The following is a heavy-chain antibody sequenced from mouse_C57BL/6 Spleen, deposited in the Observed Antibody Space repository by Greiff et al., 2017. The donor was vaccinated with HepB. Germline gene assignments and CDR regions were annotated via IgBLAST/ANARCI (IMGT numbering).Heavy chain of an antibody. CDR3: ARMEYYGSSDYFDY. D-gene: IGHD1-1*01. J-gene: IGHJ2*01. Sequence: QVTLKECGPGILQPSQTLSLTCSFSGFSLSTFGMGVGWIRQPSGKGLEWLAHIWWDDDKYYNPALKSRLTISKDTSKNQVFLKIANVDTADTATYYCARMEYYGSSDYFDYWGQGTTLTVSS. CDR2: IWWDDDK. V-gene: IGHV8-8*01. CDR1: GFSLSTFGMG.